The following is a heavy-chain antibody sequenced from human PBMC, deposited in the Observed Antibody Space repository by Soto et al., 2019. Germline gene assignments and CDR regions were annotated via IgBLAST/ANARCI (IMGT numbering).Heavy chain of an antibody. D-gene: IGHD2-21*02. Sequence: LVQSGAEVKKPGSSVKVSCKASGGTFSSYAISWXXXXXXXGXEWMGGIIPIFGTANYAQKFQGRVTITADESTSTAYMELSSLRSEDTAVYYCAGGRPRVTSPLGYWGQGTLVTVSS. CDR3: AGGRPRVTSPLGY. J-gene: IGHJ4*02. V-gene: IGHV1-69*01. CDR2: IIPIFGTA. CDR1: GGTFSSYA.